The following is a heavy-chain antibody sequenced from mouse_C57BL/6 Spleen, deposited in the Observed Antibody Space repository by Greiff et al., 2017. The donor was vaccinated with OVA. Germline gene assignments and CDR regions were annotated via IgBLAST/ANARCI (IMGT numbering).Heavy chain of an antibody. CDR1: GYTFTSYW. Sequence: QDQLQQPGAELVKPGASVKLSCKASGYTFTSYWMQWVKQRPGQGLEWIGEIDPSDSYTNYNQKFKGKATLTVDTSSSTAYMQLSSLTSEDSAVYYCARGGYGNYGFFLDYWGQGTTLTVSS. J-gene: IGHJ2*01. D-gene: IGHD2-1*01. CDR2: IDPSDSYT. V-gene: IGHV1-50*01. CDR3: ARGGYGNYGFFLDY.